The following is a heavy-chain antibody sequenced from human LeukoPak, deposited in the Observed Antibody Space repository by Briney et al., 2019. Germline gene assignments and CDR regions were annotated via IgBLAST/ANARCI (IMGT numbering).Heavy chain of an antibody. D-gene: IGHD3-22*01. CDR2: IYYSGST. CDR1: GGSISSSSYY. V-gene: IGHV4-39*07. J-gene: IGHJ3*02. Sequence: SETLSLTCTVSGGSISSSSYYWGWIRQPPGKGLEWIGSIYYSGSTYYNPSLKSRVTISVDTSKNQFSLKLSSVTAADTAVYYCARDRPYDSSGYYRLNDAFDIWGQGTMVTVSS. CDR3: ARDRPYDSSGYYRLNDAFDI.